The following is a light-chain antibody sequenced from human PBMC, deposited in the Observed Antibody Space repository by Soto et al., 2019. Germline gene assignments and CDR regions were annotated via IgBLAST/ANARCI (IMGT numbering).Light chain of an antibody. Sequence: QSVLTQPPSVSGAPGQRVTISCTGSSSNIGAGYDVHWYQQLPGTAPKLLIYGNSNRPSGVPDRFSGSKSGTSASLAITGLQAEDDADYYCQSYDSSLSGYVFGTGTKHTVL. J-gene: IGLJ1*01. CDR3: QSYDSSLSGYV. V-gene: IGLV1-40*01. CDR2: GNS. CDR1: SSNIGAGYD.